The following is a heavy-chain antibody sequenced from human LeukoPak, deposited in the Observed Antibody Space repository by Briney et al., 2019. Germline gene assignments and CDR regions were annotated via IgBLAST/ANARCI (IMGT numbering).Heavy chain of an antibody. Sequence: PGGSLRLSCAASGFTFSSYWMSWVRQAPGKGLEWVANIKQDGSEKYYVDSVKGRFTTSRDNAKNSLYLQMNSLRAEDTAVYYCARGVRRGPRYYFDYWGQGTLVTVSS. CDR2: IKQDGSEK. CDR1: GFTFSSYW. CDR3: ARGVRRGPRYYFDY. J-gene: IGHJ4*02. V-gene: IGHV3-7*01. D-gene: IGHD4-17*01.